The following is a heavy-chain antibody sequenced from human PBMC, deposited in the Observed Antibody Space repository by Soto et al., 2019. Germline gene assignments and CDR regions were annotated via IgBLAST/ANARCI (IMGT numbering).Heavy chain of an antibody. CDR1: GGSISSGGYY. V-gene: IGHV4-31*03. Sequence: SATLSLTCTVSGGSISSGGYYWSWIRQHPGKGLEWIGYFYYSGSTYYNPSLKSRVTISVDTSKNQFSLKLSSVTAADTAVYYCARAYGDLFDYWGQGTLVTSPQ. CDR2: FYYSGST. CDR3: ARAYGDLFDY. J-gene: IGHJ4*02. D-gene: IGHD4-17*01.